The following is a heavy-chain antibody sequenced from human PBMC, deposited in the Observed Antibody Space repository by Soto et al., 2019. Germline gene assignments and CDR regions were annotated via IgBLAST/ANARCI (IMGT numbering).Heavy chain of an antibody. J-gene: IGHJ6*02. V-gene: IGHV4-30-4*01. CDR2: IYDSGST. D-gene: IGHD2-2*01. CDR3: ARSGAPAASYYYAMDV. Sequence: TSETLSFTCTVSGGSINSGDYYWSWIRQPPGKGLEWTGYIYDSGSTYYNPSLKSRVTMSVDTSKNEFSLKLSSVTAADTAVYYCARSGAPAASYYYAMDVWGQGTTVTVSS. CDR1: GGSINSGDYY.